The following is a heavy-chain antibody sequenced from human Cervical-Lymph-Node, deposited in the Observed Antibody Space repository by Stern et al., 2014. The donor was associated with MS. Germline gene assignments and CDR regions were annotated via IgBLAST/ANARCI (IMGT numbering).Heavy chain of an antibody. CDR2: LHNSGTT. CDR3: SRDADGYSLVFGY. CDR1: GGSISSAEYY. V-gene: IGHV4-30-4*01. J-gene: IGHJ4*02. D-gene: IGHD5-24*01. Sequence: QVQLQESGPGLVKPSQTLSLTCAVTGGSISSAEYYWSRIRQSPGLGLVWIGYLHNSGTTYYNPSLKSRITLSADTTKNQFSMKLRSVTAADTAVYYCSRDADGYSLVFGYWGRGTLVTVSS.